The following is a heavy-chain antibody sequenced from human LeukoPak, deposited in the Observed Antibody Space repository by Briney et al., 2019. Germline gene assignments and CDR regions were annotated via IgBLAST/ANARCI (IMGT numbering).Heavy chain of an antibody. V-gene: IGHV1-18*01. CDR1: GYTFISYG. J-gene: IGHJ5*02. CDR2: ISTHNGYT. CDR3: ARRRAVAGVNWFDP. D-gene: IGHD6-19*01. Sequence: GASVKVSCKASGYTFISYGISWVRQAPGQGLEWMGWISTHNGYTKYAQKFQGRVTMTTDTSMSTAYMELRSLRSDGTAVYYCARRRAVAGVNWFDPWGQGTLVTVSS.